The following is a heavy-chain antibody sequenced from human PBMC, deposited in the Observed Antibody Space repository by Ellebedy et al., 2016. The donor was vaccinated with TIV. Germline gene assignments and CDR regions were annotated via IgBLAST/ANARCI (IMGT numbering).Heavy chain of an antibody. CDR1: GGSISSSIYY. J-gene: IGHJ4*02. Sequence: GSLRLSXTVSGGSISSSIYYWGWIRQPPGKGPEWIGTISFSGTPSYNPSLMSRVTTSIDTSKNQFSLQLASVTAADTAVYYCARLPATGSNPIRGYFAFWGQGTLVTVSS. D-gene: IGHD3-10*01. CDR3: ARLPATGSNPIRGYFAF. CDR2: ISFSGTP. V-gene: IGHV4-39*07.